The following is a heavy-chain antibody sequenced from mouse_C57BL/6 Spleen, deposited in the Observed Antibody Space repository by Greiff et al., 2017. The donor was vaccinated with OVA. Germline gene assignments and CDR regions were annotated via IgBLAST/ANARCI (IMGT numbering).Heavy chain of an antibody. CDR3: ARAYGSSPLDY. Sequence: DVQLVESGGGLVKPGGSLKLSCAASGFTFSSYAMSWVRQTPEKRLEWVATISDGGSYTYYPDNVKGRFTISRDNAKNNLYLQMSHLKSEDTAMYYCARAYGSSPLDYWGQGTTLTVSS. CDR1: GFTFSSYA. D-gene: IGHD1-1*01. J-gene: IGHJ2*01. CDR2: ISDGGSYT. V-gene: IGHV5-4*01.